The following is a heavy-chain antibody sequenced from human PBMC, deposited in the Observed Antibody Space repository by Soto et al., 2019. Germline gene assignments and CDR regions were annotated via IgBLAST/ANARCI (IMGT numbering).Heavy chain of an antibody. D-gene: IGHD2-21*02. J-gene: IGHJ6*01. V-gene: IGHV5-51*01. Sequence: EAQLVQSGAEVKQSGESLKISGTAAGYSFARHWIALGRQMPGKGLEWMGVIDPGDSDTRYSASFQGQVTISADKAINTSFLKWTSLKASDTALYYCARSFSWGWPDAGDSWGLGTTIIVTS. CDR3: ARSFSWGWPDAGDS. CDR2: IDPGDSDT. CDR1: GYSFARHW.